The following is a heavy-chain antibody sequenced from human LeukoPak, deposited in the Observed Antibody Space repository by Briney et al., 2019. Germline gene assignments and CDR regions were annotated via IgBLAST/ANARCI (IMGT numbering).Heavy chain of an antibody. Sequence: SETLSLTCTVSGGSISSYYCSWIRQPAGKGLEWIGRIYTSGSTNYNPSLKSRVTMSIDTSKNQFSLKLSSVTAADTAVYYCARRRAVAGGYFDYWGQGTLVTVSS. D-gene: IGHD6-19*01. CDR1: GGSISSYY. V-gene: IGHV4-4*07. CDR3: ARRRAVAGGYFDY. J-gene: IGHJ4*02. CDR2: IYTSGST.